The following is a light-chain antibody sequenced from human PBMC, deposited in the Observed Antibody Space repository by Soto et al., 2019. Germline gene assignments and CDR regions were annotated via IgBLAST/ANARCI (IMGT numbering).Light chain of an antibody. V-gene: IGKV1-39*01. Sequence: QMTQSPSSLSASVGDRVTITCRASQSINTFLNWYQQKPGKAPMLLIYAASSLQIGVPSRFSGSGSGTDFTLTIDSLQPEDFATYYCQQSYSTPPLTFGGGTKVEIK. CDR1: QSINTF. J-gene: IGKJ4*01. CDR3: QQSYSTPPLT. CDR2: AAS.